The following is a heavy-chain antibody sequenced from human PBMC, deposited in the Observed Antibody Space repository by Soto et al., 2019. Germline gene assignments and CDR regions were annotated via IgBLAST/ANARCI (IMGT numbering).Heavy chain of an antibody. CDR1: GFTFSSYG. J-gene: IGHJ4*02. CDR3: ARVDYYDSSGYFDY. CDR2: IWYDGSNK. V-gene: IGHV3-33*01. D-gene: IGHD3-22*01. Sequence: QVQLVESGGGVVQPGRSLRLSCAASGFTFSSYGMHWVRQAPGKGLEGVAVIWYDGSNKYYADSVKGRFTISRDNAKNTLYLQMNSLRAEDTAVYYCARVDYYDSSGYFDYWGQGTLVTVSS.